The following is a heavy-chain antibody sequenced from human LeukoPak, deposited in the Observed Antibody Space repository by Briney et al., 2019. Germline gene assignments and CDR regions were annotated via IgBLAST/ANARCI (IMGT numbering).Heavy chain of an antibody. CDR2: IIPIFGTA. D-gene: IGHD5-18*01. J-gene: IGHJ4*02. Sequence: SVKVSCKASGYTFTSYGISWVRQAPGQGLEWMGGIIPIFGTANYAQKFQGRVTITADESTSTAYMELSSLRSEDTAVYYCATTRGYSYGYYFDYWGQGTLVTVSS. CDR3: ATTRGYSYGYYFDY. CDR1: GYTFTSYG. V-gene: IGHV1-69*13.